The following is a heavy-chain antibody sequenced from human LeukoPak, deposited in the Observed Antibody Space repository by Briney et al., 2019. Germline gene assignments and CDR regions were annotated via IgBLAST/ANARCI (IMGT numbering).Heavy chain of an antibody. CDR3: AKQGPTVVTHFDT. CDR2: MYHSGST. Sequence: SETLSLTCAVSGYSISSGYYWGWIRQPPGKGLDWTASMYHSGSTYYNPSLKSRVTISVDTSKNQFSLRLSSVTAADTAVYYCAKQGPTVVTHFDTWGQGTLVTVSS. CDR1: GYSISSGYY. D-gene: IGHD4-23*01. V-gene: IGHV4-38-2*01. J-gene: IGHJ4*02.